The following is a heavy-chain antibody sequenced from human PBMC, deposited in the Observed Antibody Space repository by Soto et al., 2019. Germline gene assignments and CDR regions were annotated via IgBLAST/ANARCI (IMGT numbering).Heavy chain of an antibody. CDR1: GGTFSSYA. CDR2: IIPIFGTA. D-gene: IGHD2-15*01. J-gene: IGHJ4*02. V-gene: IGHV1-69*13. Sequence: AASVKVSCKASGGTFSSYAISWVRQAPGQGLEWMGGIIPIFGTANYAQKFQGRVTITADESTSTAYMELSSLRSEDTAVYYCVGVRSLYYFDYWGQGTLVTVSS. CDR3: VGVRSLYYFDY.